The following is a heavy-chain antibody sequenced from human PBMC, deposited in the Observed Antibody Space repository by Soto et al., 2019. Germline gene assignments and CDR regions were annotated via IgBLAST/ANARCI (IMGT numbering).Heavy chain of an antibody. D-gene: IGHD3-3*01. V-gene: IGHV3-21*01. CDR2: ISRTGRYI. Sequence: PGGSLRLSCAASGFTFNNYDMSWVRQAPGGGLEWVSSISRTGRYISYADSMKGRFTISRDSAENSLYLQMNSLRAEDTAVYYCARSPFGVVAGHGLDVWGQGTTVTVSS. CDR1: GFTFNNYD. J-gene: IGHJ6*02. CDR3: ARSPFGVVAGHGLDV.